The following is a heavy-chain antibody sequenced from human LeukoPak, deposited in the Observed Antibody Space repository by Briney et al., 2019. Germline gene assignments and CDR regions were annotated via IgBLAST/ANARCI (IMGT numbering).Heavy chain of an antibody. D-gene: IGHD2-15*01. CDR3: TRVAYCSGGACSFDP. Sequence: SGGSLRLSCTASGFTFGDYAMNWVRQAPGKGLESVGFIRAKAYGGTTEYAASVKGRFTISRDDSKSIAYLQMNSLKTEDTAVYYCTRVAYCSGGACSFDPWGQGTLVIVSS. CDR2: IRAKAYGGTT. CDR1: GFTFGDYA. V-gene: IGHV3-49*04. J-gene: IGHJ5*02.